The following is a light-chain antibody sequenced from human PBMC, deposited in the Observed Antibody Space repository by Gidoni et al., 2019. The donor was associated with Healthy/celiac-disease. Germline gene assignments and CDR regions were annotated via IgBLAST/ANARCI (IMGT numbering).Light chain of an antibody. CDR1: QSVSSN. J-gene: IGKJ1*01. Sequence: EIVMKHSTATLSVSPGERATLSCRASQSVSSNLAWYQQKPGQAPRLLIYGASTRATGIPARFSGSGSGTEFTLTISSLQSEDFAVYYCQQYNNWPPWTFGQGTKVEIK. V-gene: IGKV3-15*01. CDR3: QQYNNWPPWT. CDR2: GAS.